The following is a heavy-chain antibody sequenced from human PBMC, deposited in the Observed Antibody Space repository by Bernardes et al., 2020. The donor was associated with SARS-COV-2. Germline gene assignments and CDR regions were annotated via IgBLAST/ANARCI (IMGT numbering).Heavy chain of an antibody. J-gene: IGHJ4*02. CDR2: ITGSGGST. V-gene: IGHV3-23*01. CDR1: GFTFSSYA. CDR3: AKGGGSSSWYRYYFDY. Sequence: AGSLRLSCAASGFTFSSYAMSWVRQAPGKGLEWVSAITGSGGSTFYADSVKGRFTISRDNSKNTLYLQMNSLRAEDTAVYYCAKGGGSSSWYRYYFDYWGQGTLVTVSS. D-gene: IGHD6-13*01.